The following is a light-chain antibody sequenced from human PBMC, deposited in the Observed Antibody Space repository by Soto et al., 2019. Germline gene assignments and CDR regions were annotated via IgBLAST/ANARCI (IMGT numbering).Light chain of an antibody. J-gene: IGLJ1*01. CDR3: SSYAGRNWYV. V-gene: IGLV2-8*01. CDR1: NSDVGGYNY. Sequence: QSVLTQPPSASGSPGQSVTISCTGTNSDVGGYNYVSWYQQYPGKAPKLIIYEVNERPSGVPDRFSGSKSGNTASLTVSGLQTAYEADYYCSSYAGRNWYVFGTGTKVTVL. CDR2: EVN.